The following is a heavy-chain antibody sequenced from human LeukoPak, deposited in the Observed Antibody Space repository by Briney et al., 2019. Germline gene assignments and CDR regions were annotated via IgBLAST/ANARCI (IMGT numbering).Heavy chain of an antibody. J-gene: IGHJ4*02. CDR1: XLXXGNYW. CDR3: ARDYDYSLDY. D-gene: IGHD4/OR15-4a*01. V-gene: IGHV3-7*01. CDR2: INLDGGDK. Sequence: GGSLRLXCXXSXLXXGNYWMSWVRQAPGKGLEWVANINLDGGDKSYVGSVKGRFTISRDNAKNSLYLQMNSLGAEDTAVYYCARDYDYSLDYWGQGTLVTVSS.